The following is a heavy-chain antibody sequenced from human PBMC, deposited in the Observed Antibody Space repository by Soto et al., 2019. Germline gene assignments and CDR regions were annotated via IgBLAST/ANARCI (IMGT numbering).Heavy chain of an antibody. J-gene: IGHJ4*02. CDR2: IDSYSNFI. V-gene: IGHV3-21*04. CDR1: GFTFSRYS. CDR3: ARAPGGVKTYYYDSSGYYACDY. Sequence: GGSLRLSCAASGFTFSRYSMNWVRQAPGKGLEWVSSIDSYSNFIYYADSVKGRFIISRDNARNSLFLQMSSLRSDDTAVYYCARAPGGVKTYYYDSSGYYACDYWGQGTLVTVSS. D-gene: IGHD3-22*01.